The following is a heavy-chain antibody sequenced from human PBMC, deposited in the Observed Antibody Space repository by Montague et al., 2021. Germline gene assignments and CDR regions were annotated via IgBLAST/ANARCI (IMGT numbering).Heavy chain of an antibody. D-gene: IGHD2-15*01. CDR3: ARSLYCRGGSCYSGFDP. V-gene: IGHV4-39*01. CDR2: IYYNGTT. J-gene: IGHJ5*02. Sequence: SETLSLTCTVSGGSISSANYYWGWIRQPPGKGLEFIGVIYYNGTTYHNPSLKSRVTVSMDTSKNQFSLKLSSVTAADTAVYYCARSLYCRGGSCYSGFDPWGQGTLVTASS. CDR1: GGSISSANYY.